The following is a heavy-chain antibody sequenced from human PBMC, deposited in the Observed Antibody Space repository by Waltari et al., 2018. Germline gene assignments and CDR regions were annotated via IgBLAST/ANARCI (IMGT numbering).Heavy chain of an antibody. J-gene: IGHJ5*02. D-gene: IGHD1-7*01. CDR3: ATFGGNSNWFDP. CDR2: IIPISGTA. V-gene: IGHV1-69*01. Sequence: QVQLVQSGAEVKNPGSTLKVSCKTSGGPFSPYAISWVRQAPGQGLEWMGIIPISGTADYSQKFQGRITITADESTSTAYMELSGLKSDDTAVYYCATFGGNSNWFDPWGQGTLVTVSS. CDR1: GGPFSPYA.